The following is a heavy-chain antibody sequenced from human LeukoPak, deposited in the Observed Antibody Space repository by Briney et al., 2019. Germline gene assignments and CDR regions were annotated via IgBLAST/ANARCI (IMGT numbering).Heavy chain of an antibody. D-gene: IGHD3-9*01. CDR2: ISAYNDNT. V-gene: IGHV1-18*01. J-gene: IGHJ4*02. CDR1: GYTFTSYG. CDR3: ARVHYDILTGYSYFDY. Sequence: ASVKVSCKASGYTFTSYGISWVRQAPGQGLEWMGWISAYNDNTNYAQKLQGRVTMTTDTSTSTAYMELRSLRSDDTAVYYCARVHYDILTGYSYFDYCGQGTLVTVSS.